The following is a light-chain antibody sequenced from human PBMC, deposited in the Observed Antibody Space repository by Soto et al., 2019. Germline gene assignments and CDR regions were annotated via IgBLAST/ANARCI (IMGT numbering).Light chain of an antibody. V-gene: IGLV1-51*02. CDR3: ETWDGSLSIVV. CDR1: SSNIGNNY. CDR2: ENN. J-gene: IGLJ2*01. Sequence: QSVLTQPPSVSAAPGQKVTISCSGSSSNIGNNYVSWYQQLPGTAPKLLIYENNKRPSGIPDRFSGSKSGTSATLGITGLQTGDEADYYCETWDGSLSIVVFGGRTKLTVL.